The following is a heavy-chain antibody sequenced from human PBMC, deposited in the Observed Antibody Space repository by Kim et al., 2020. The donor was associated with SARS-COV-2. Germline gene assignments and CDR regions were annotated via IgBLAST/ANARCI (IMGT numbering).Heavy chain of an antibody. D-gene: IGHD3-10*01. CDR3: AKEPRSGSSYHFYS. J-gene: IGHJ5*01. V-gene: IGHV3-33*03. CDR1: GFSFSNAG. CDR2: IWFDGTNQ. Sequence: GGSLRLSCAASGFSFSNAGMHWVRQAPGKGLEWVAGIWFDGTNQNYADSVKGRFVISRDNSKNMLYLQMNSLRVDDTSVYYCAKEPRSGSSYHFYSWGQGPLLAASS.